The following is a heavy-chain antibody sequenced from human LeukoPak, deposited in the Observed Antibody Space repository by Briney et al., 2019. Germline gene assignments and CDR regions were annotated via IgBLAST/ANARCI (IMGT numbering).Heavy chain of an antibody. J-gene: IGHJ5*02. CDR3: ARGRNIVVVVAATAWFDP. CDR1: GGSISSGGYY. V-gene: IGHV4-31*03. CDR2: IYYSGST. D-gene: IGHD2-15*01. Sequence: SETLSLTCTVSGGSISSGGYYWSWIRQHPGKGLEWIGYIYYSGSTYYNPSLKSRVTISVDTSKNQFSLKLSSVTAADTAVYDWARGRNIVVVVAATAWFDPWGQGPLVTVSS.